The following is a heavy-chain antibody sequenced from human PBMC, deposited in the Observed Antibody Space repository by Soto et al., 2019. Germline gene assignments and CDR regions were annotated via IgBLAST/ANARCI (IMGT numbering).Heavy chain of an antibody. J-gene: IGHJ6*02. Sequence: PGGALRLSCAAPGFTFSDYAMHWGRPAPGKGLEWVAVVSHDGRNTHYADSVKGRFTISRDNSKNTLYLQMNSLRAEDTAVYYCARNSYYDSNGIFYNYYYGMDLWGQGTTVTVSS. D-gene: IGHD3-22*01. CDR2: VSHDGRNT. CDR3: ARNSYYDSNGIFYNYYYGMDL. CDR1: GFTFSDYA. V-gene: IGHV3-30*03.